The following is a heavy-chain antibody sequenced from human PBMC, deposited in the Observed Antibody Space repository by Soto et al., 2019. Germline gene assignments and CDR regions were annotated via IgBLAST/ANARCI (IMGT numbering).Heavy chain of an antibody. J-gene: IGHJ6*02. CDR3: ARDLRFQGHDYADYLGYGMDV. CDR2: IYYSGRT. D-gene: IGHD4-17*01. V-gene: IGHV4-59*01. Sequence: PSETLSLTCTVSGGSISPYYWSWIRQPPGKGLEWIGFIYYSGRTSYNPSLKSRVTISVDTSKNQFSLNLSSVTAADTAVYYCARDLRFQGHDYADYLGYGMDVWRQGTTVTVSS. CDR1: GGSISPYY.